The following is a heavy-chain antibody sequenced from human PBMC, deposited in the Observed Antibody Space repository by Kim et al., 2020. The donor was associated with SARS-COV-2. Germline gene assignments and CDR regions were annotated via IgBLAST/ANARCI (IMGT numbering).Heavy chain of an antibody. V-gene: IGHV3-30*16. CDR3: ATDLAQWLASRYFYGMDV. D-gene: IGHD6-19*01. Sequence: GGSLRLSWAVSGSSFRNSALHCVRQAPGKVRESDSDISYDGTTKYYPDSVKGRYTTSIDNSKDTLYLHMNSLTIDDTGLYYYATDLAQWLASRYFYGMDVWGHGTPVTVSS. CDR2: ISYDGTTK. CDR1: GSSFRNSA. J-gene: IGHJ6*02.